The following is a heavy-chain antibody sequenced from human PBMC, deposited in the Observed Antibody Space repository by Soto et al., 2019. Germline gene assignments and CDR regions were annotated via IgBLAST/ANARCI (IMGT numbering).Heavy chain of an antibody. CDR1: GFTFSSYS. V-gene: IGHV3-48*01. CDR2: ISSSSSTI. CDR3: ARYSGYDSSGYDWVYFDY. Sequence: PGGSLRLSCAASGFTFSSYSMNWVRQAPGKGLEWVSYISSSSSTIYYADSVKGRFTISRDNAKNSLYLQMNSLRAEDTAVYYCARYSGYDSSGYDWVYFDYWGQGTLVTVSS. D-gene: IGHD5-12*01. J-gene: IGHJ4*02.